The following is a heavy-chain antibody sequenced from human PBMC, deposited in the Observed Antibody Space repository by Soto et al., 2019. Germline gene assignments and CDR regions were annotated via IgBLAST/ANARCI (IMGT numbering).Heavy chain of an antibody. J-gene: IGHJ6*01. CDR2: ISYDGILK. V-gene: IGHV3-30*18. D-gene: IGHD3-10*01. CDR1: GFTFSAFG. CDR3: AKDFKISGGHYGSLNYYYGMAV. Sequence: PGGSLRLSCEASGFTFSAFGMHWVRQAPGKGLEWVAIISYDGILKYYTDPVKGHFTISRDTSKSALYLLMYSLRPEDTAVYYCAKDFKISGGHYGSLNYYYGMAVWGQGTTVTVSS.